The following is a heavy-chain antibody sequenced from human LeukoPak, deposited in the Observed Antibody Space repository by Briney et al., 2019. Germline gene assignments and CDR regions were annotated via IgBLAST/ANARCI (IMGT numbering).Heavy chain of an antibody. D-gene: IGHD3-9*01. CDR2: IIPVLTA. CDR3: ARHPTYFDWFAD. J-gene: IGHJ4*02. V-gene: IGHV1-69*08. Sequence: SVKVSCKVSGGSFNSDSIDWVRQAAGQGLERMGRIIPVLTATYAPLFEDRLTITADKSTSTAYMELSSLESEDTAVYYCARHPTYFDWFADWGQGTLVTVSS. CDR1: GGSFNSDS.